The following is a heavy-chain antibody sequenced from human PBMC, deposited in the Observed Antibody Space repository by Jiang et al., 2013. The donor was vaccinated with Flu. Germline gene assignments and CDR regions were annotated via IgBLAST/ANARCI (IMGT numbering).Heavy chain of an antibody. CDR3: ARTGYCGGDCYSPFDY. Sequence: KPTQTLTLTCTFSGFSLSTSGVGVGWIRQPPGKALEWLALIYWDDDKRYSTSLKTRLTISKDTSKNQVVLTMTNMDPVDTATYYCARTGYCGGDCYSPFDYWGQGTLVTRLL. CDR1: GFSLSTSGVG. D-gene: IGHD2-21*02. CDR2: IYWDDDK. J-gene: IGHJ4*02. V-gene: IGHV2-5*02.